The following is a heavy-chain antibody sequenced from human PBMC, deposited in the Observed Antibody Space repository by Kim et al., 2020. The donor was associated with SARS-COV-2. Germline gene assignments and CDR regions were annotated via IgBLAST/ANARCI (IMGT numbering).Heavy chain of an antibody. CDR1: GFTFSSYG. CDR3: AKVEVPSRVGLYYFDY. D-gene: IGHD3-16*01. J-gene: IGHJ4*02. Sequence: GGSLRLSCAASGFTFSSYGMHWVRQAPGKGLEWVAVISYDGSNKYYADSVKGRFTISRDNSKNTLYLQMNSLRAEDTAVYYCAKVEVPSRVGLYYFDYWGQGTLVTVSS. CDR2: ISYDGSNK. V-gene: IGHV3-30*18.